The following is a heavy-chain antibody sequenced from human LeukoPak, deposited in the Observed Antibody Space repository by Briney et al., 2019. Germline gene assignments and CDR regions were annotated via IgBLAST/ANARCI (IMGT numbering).Heavy chain of an antibody. CDR3: ARHYYGSGTSHYYGMDV. CDR2: ITNTGSNI. Sequence: GGSLRLSCAASGFTSSDCYMSWIRQAPGKELEWVSYITNTGSNIYYADSVKGRFTISRDNAKNSLFLQMNSLRAEDTAVYYCARHYYGSGTSHYYGMDVWGQGTTVTVS. V-gene: IGHV3-11*01. CDR1: GFTSSDCY. D-gene: IGHD3-10*01. J-gene: IGHJ6*02.